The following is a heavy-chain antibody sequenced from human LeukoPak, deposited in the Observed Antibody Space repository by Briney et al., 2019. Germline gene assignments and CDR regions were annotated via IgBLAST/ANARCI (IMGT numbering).Heavy chain of an antibody. Sequence: GSSVKVSCKASGGTFSSYAISWVRQAPGQGLEWMGGIIPIFGTANYAQKFQGRVTITADESTSAAYMELSSLRSEDTAVYYCARSKSGWYYVYFDYWGQGTLVTVSS. CDR1: GGTFSSYA. CDR2: IIPIFGTA. V-gene: IGHV1-69*01. J-gene: IGHJ4*02. D-gene: IGHD6-19*01. CDR3: ARSKSGWYYVYFDY.